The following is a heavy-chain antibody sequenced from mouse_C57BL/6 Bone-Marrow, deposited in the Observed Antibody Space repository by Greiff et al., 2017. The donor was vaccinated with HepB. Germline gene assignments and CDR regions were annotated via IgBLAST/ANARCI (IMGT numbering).Heavy chain of an antibody. CDR1: GFSFTSYA. J-gene: IGHJ3*01. CDR2: IWTGGGT. CDR3: ASYDYFFAY. Sequence: VKLQESGPGLVAPSQSLSITCTVSGFSFTSYAISWVRQPPGKGLEWLGVIWTGGGTNYNSALKSSLSISKDNSKSQVFLKMNSLQTDDTARYYCASYDYFFAYWGQGTLVTVSA. V-gene: IGHV2-9-1*01. D-gene: IGHD2-4*01.